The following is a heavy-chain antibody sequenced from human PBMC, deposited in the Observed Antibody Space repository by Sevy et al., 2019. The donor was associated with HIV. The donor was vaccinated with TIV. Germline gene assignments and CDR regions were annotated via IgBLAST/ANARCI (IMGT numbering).Heavy chain of an antibody. CDR2: ISATGSST. V-gene: IGHV3-23*01. CDR1: GFTFNTHA. CDR3: AKAPNPALESMIEVIFRTLKGFDV. Sequence: GGSLRLSCAASGFTFNTHAMNWVRQAPGKGLEWVSVISATGSSTYYADSVKGRFTISRDNSKNTLYLQMNSLTADDTAVYYCAKAPNPALESMIEVIFRTLKGFDVWGQGTMVTVSS. D-gene: IGHD3-22*01. J-gene: IGHJ3*01.